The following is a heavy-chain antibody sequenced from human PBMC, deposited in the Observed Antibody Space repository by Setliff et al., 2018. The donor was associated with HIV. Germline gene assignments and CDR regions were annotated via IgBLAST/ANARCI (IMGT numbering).Heavy chain of an antibody. CDR3: ARGGDYDSSGYRYFDY. V-gene: IGHV1-69*06. CDR1: GGTFSNYG. CDR2: IIPISGTA. Sequence: SVKVSCKASGGTFSNYGMSWVRQAPGQGLEWMGGIIPISGTANYAQRFQGKVTITADKSTSTAYMELTSLRAEDTAVYFCARGGDYDSSGYRYFDYWGQGTLVTVSS. D-gene: IGHD3-22*01. J-gene: IGHJ4*02.